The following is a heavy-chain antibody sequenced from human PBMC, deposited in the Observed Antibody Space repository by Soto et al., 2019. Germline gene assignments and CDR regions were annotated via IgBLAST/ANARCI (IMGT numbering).Heavy chain of an antibody. D-gene: IGHD3-16*01. CDR2: LVAASGKT. CDR3: EATLDWGSYDLGGYPS. Sequence: SVKDSCKGAGFTFSRSAVQWVRQARGQGLEWIGWLVAASGKTDYSQIFQERVTITRDMATSTAYMELSSLSSEDTAVDYCEATLDWGSYDLGGYPSWGQGTLVTV. CDR1: GFTFSRSA. J-gene: IGHJ4*02. V-gene: IGHV1-58*01.